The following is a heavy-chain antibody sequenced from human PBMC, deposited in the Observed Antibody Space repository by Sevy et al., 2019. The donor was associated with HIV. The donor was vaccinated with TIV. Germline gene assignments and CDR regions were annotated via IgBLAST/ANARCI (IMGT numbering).Heavy chain of an antibody. D-gene: IGHD2-21*02. CDR1: GFTFSNAW. CDR3: TTEDAYCGGDCYSFAFDI. J-gene: IGHJ3*02. CDR2: IKSKTDGGTT. V-gene: IGHV3-15*01. Sequence: GGSLRLSCAASGFTFSNAWMSWVRQAPGKGLEWVGRIKSKTDGGTTDYAAPVKGRFTISRDDSKNKLYLQMNSLKTEDKAVYYCTTEDAYCGGDCYSFAFDIWGQGTMVTVSS.